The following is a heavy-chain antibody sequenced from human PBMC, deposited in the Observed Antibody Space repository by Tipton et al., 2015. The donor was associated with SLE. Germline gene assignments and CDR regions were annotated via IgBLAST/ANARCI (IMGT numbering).Heavy chain of an antibody. Sequence: SLRLSCAASGFTVSTYSMNWVRQAPGKGLEWVSSISSSTYKYYADSVKGRFSISRENGQNSLYLQINSLRPGDTAVYYCARESEEGCFDYWGQGTLVTVSS. CDR3: ARESEEGCFDY. V-gene: IGHV3-21*01. CDR1: GFTVSTYS. CDR2: ISSSTYK. J-gene: IGHJ4*02.